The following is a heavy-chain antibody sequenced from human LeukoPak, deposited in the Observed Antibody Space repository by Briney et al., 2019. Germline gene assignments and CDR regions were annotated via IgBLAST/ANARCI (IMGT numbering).Heavy chain of an antibody. CDR2: ISSTDAGT. CDR3: AKAPVTSCRGAYCYPFDY. V-gene: IGHV3-23*01. CDR1: GFSLSSCA. J-gene: IGHJ4*02. Sequence: GGSLRLSCAASGFSLSSCAMSWVRQAPGKGLEGVSAISSTDAGTYHADSVRGRFTISRDSSKNTLYLQMNSLRAEDAAVYYCAKAPVTSCRGAYCYPFDYWGQGTLVTVSS. D-gene: IGHD2-21*01.